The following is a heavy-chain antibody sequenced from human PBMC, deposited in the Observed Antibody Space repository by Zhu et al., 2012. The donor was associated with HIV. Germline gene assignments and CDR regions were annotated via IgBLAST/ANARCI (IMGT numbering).Heavy chain of an antibody. CDR3: ARAVSKKWLVRKIFDY. D-gene: IGHD6-19*01. V-gene: IGHV4-38-2*02. CDR2: MFHGGST. Sequence: QVQLQESGPGLVKPSETLSLTCTVSGYSISSGHYWGWIRQPPGKGLEWIGNMFHGGSTYYNPSLKSRVIISGDTSKNQFSLKLSSVTAADTAVYYCARAVSKKWLVRKIFDYWGQGTPVTVSS. CDR1: GYSISSGHY. J-gene: IGHJ4*02.